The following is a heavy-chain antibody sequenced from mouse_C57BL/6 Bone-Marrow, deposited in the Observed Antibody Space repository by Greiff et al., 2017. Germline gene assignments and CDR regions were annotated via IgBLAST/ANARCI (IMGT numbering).Heavy chain of an antibody. Sequence: EVQGVESGGGLVQPKGSLKLSCAASGFTFNTYAMHWVRQAPGKGLEWVARIRSKSSNYATYYADSVKDRFTISRDDSQSMLYLQMNNLKTEDTAMYYCVRDSLRGNYFDYWGQGTTLTVSS. J-gene: IGHJ2*01. CDR1: GFTFNTYA. V-gene: IGHV10-3*01. CDR2: IRSKSSNYAT. CDR3: VRDSLRGNYFDY.